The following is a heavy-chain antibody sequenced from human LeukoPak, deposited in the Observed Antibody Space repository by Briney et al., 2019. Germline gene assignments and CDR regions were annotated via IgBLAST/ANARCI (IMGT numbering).Heavy chain of an antibody. V-gene: IGHV3-30-3*01. CDR1: GFTFSSYA. CDR3: ARDIGLGYYGDYVERSLSY. D-gene: IGHD4-17*01. CDR2: ISLEGSNK. J-gene: IGHJ4*02. Sequence: PGGSLRLSCAASGFTFSSYAMHWVRQAPGKGLEWVAVISLEGSNKYYADSVKGRFTISRDNSKNTLYLQMNSLRAEDTAVYYCARDIGLGYYGDYVERSLSYWGQGTLVTVSS.